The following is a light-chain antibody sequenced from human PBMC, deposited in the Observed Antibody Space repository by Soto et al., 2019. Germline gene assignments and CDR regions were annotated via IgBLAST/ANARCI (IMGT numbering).Light chain of an antibody. Sequence: QSVLTQPPSASGTPGQRVTISCSGSSSNIGSNYVYWYQQLPGTAPKLLIYRNNQRPSGVPDRFSGSKSGTSASLAISGLRSEHEADYYCAAWDESLSGYVFGTGTKVTVL. J-gene: IGLJ1*01. CDR1: SSNIGSNY. CDR2: RNN. CDR3: AAWDESLSGYV. V-gene: IGLV1-47*01.